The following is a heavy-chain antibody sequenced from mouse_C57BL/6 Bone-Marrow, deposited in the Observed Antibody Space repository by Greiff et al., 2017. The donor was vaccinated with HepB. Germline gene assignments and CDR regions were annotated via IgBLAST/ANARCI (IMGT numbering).Heavy chain of an antibody. CDR3: ARLYDYDQTAWFAY. D-gene: IGHD2-4*01. CDR1: GYAFSSYW. J-gene: IGHJ3*01. V-gene: IGHV1-80*01. Sequence: VQLQESGAELVKPGASVKISCKASGYAFSSYWMNWVKQRPGKGLEWIGQIYPGDGDTNYNGKFKGKATLTADKSSSTAYMPLSSLTSEDSAVYFCARLYDYDQTAWFAYWGQGTRVTVSA. CDR2: IYPGDGDT.